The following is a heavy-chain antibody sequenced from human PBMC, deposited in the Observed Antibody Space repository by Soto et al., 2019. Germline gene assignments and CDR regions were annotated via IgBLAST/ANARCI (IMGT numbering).Heavy chain of an antibody. J-gene: IGHJ6*02. Sequence: QVQLVQSETEVKKPGASVKVSCKASGYIFTNYDITWVRQAPGQGLEWMGWVSGYNGNTKYAQKFQDRVTMTTDTSTSTVDMELRSLRSDDTAAYYCARFGSAPYYYYGVDVWGQGTTVFVSS. CDR2: VSGYNGNT. D-gene: IGHD3-10*01. V-gene: IGHV1-18*01. CDR3: ARFGSAPYYYYGVDV. CDR1: GYIFTNYD.